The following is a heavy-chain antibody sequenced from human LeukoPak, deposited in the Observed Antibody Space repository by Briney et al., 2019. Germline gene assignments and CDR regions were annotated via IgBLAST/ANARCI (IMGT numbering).Heavy chain of an antibody. J-gene: IGHJ3*02. V-gene: IGHV3-23*01. CDR3: AKDSAIFGVGPI. Sequence: GGSLRLSCAASGFTFSSYAMSWVRQAPGKGLGWVSAISGSGGSTYYADSVKGRFTISRDNSKNTLYLQMNSLRAEDTAVYYCAKDSAIFGVGPIWGQGTMVTVSS. D-gene: IGHD3-3*01. CDR1: GFTFSSYA. CDR2: ISGSGGST.